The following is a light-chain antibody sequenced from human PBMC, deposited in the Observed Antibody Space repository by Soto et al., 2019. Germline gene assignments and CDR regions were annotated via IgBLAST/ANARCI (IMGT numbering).Light chain of an antibody. CDR3: QVRTNWSIA. CDR1: QSVSSNH. V-gene: IGKV3D-20*02. Sequence: DIVLTQSPGTLSLSPGERATLSCRASQSVSSNHLAWYQQKPGQAPRLLIYGGSSRATGIPVRFSGSGSETDFTLTITRLEPEDFAVYYCQVRTNWSIAFGRGTRLEIK. J-gene: IGKJ5*01. CDR2: GGS.